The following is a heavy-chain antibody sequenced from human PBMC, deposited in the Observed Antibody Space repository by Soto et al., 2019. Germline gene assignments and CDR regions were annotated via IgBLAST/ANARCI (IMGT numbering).Heavy chain of an antibody. J-gene: IGHJ3*02. CDR3: ARDRLLVPAAIASGPSEPDAFDI. CDR1: GYTFTSYG. D-gene: IGHD2-2*01. Sequence: VKVSCKASGYTFTSYGISWVRQAPGQGLEWMGWISAYNGNTNYAQKLQGRVTMTTDTSTSTAYMELRSLRSDDTAVYYCARDRLLVPAAIASGPSEPDAFDIWGQGIMVTVSS. V-gene: IGHV1-18*01. CDR2: ISAYNGNT.